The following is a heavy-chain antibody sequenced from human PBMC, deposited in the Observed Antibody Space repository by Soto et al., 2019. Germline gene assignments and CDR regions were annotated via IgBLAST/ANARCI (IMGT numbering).Heavy chain of an antibody. CDR1: GYIFRYYW. D-gene: IGHD5-18*01. CDR2: IYPEDSET. V-gene: IGHV5-51*01. J-gene: IGHJ6*01. CDR3: ARHRRDSCGSNYFHAMDV. Sequence: PGESLKISCQGSGYIFRYYWIAWVRQMPGRVLEWLGIIYPEDSETKISPSLQGRVTMSVDKSINTAYVHWSSLEASDTAIYYCARHRRDSCGSNYFHAMDVGGPGTSDTVSS.